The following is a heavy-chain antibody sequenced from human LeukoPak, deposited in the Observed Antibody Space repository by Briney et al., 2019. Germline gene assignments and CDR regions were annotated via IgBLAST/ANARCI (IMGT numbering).Heavy chain of an antibody. J-gene: IGHJ4*02. V-gene: IGHV4-39*01. CDR3: ARHKSFDQLSPIDS. D-gene: IGHD3-9*01. CDR2: IYYTGST. CDR1: GGSVSSSRYY. Sequence: SETLSLTCPVSGGSVSSSRYYWGWIRQPPGKGLEWIGSIYYTGSTYYKPSLKSRVTISVDASKNQISLKLSSLTAADTAVNICARHKSFDQLSPIDSSGQGTLVTVSS.